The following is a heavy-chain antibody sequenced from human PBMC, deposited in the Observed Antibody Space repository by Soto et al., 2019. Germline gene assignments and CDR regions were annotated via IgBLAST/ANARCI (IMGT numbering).Heavy chain of an antibody. D-gene: IGHD2-21*01. V-gene: IGHV1-69*06. CDR2: IVPVFGST. J-gene: IGHJ5*02. Sequence: QVQLVQSGNEVKKPGSSVKVSCKASGGTFTTNGIIWVRQAPGQGLEWMGGIVPVFGSTKYAQKFQGRLTITADRSTNTAYMDLSSLKSEDTATYYCAQDPTSGDFILNGFGPWGQGTLVTVSS. CDR1: GGTFTTNG. CDR3: AQDPTSGDFILNGFGP.